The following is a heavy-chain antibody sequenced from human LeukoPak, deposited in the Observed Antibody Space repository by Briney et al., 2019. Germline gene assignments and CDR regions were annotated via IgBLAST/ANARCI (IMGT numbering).Heavy chain of an antibody. V-gene: IGHV3-23*01. CDR3: AKGRRGFGLDAAQFDY. CDR2: ISGSGGST. CDR1: GFTFSSYW. D-gene: IGHD3/OR15-3a*01. Sequence: GGSLRLSCAASGFTFSSYWMSWVRQAPGKGLEWVSAISGSGGSTYYADSVKGRFTISRDNSKNTLYLQMNSLRAEDTAVYYCAKGRRGFGLDAAQFDYWGQGTLVTVSS. J-gene: IGHJ4*02.